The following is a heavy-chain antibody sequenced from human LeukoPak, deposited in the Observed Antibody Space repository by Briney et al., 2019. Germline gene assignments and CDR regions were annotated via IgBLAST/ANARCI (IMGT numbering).Heavy chain of an antibody. D-gene: IGHD6-19*01. J-gene: IGHJ4*02. CDR1: GGSISSYY. CDR2: IYTSGST. V-gene: IGHV4-4*07. CDR3: ARVRAVALGGGYYFDY. Sequence: SETLSLTCTVSGGSISSYYWSWIRQPAGKGLEWIGRIYTSGSTNYNPSLKSRVTMSVDTSKNQFSLKLSSVTAADTAVYYCARVRAVALGGGYYFDYWGQGTLVTVSS.